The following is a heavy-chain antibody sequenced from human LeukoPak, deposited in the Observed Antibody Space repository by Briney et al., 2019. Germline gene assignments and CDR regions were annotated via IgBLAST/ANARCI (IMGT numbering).Heavy chain of an antibody. V-gene: IGHV3-48*01. J-gene: IGHJ4*02. CDR2: ISSSSSTI. Sequence: GGSLRLSCAASGFTFSSYSMNWVRQAPGKGLEWVSYISSSSSTIYYADSVKGRFTISRDNAKNSLYLQMNSLRAEDTAVYYCARRSRGLLRARSGAFDYWGQGTLVTVSS. CDR3: ARRSRGLLRARSGAFDY. D-gene: IGHD1-26*01. CDR1: GFTFSSYS.